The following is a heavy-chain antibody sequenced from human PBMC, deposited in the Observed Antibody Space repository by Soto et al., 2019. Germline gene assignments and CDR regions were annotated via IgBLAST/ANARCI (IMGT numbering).Heavy chain of an antibody. Sequence: QVQLQESGPGLVKPSETLSLTCTVSRVSISSYYWSWIRQPPGKGLEWIGYIAYSGNTNYTASLKSRVTISVDTSTHQFSLRVTSVTAADTAVYYCARIRGLGEVSPYFAYWGQGALVTVSS. D-gene: IGHD3-16*02. V-gene: IGHV4-59*01. J-gene: IGHJ4*02. CDR2: IAYSGNT. CDR3: ARIRGLGEVSPYFAY. CDR1: RVSISSYY.